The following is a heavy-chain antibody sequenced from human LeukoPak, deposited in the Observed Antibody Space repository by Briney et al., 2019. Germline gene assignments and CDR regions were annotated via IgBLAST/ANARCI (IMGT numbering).Heavy chain of an antibody. D-gene: IGHD3-16*01. CDR2: ISGSGGST. J-gene: IGHJ5*02. V-gene: IGHV3-23*01. CDR1: GFTFSSYA. CDR3: AKDRGGPYYDYVWGSYRIDP. Sequence: GGSLRLSCAASGFTFSSYAMSWVRQAPGKGLEWVSAISGSGGSTYYADSVKGRFTISRDYSKNTLYLQMNSLRAEDTAVYYCAKDRGGPYYDYVWGSYRIDPWGQRTLVTVSS.